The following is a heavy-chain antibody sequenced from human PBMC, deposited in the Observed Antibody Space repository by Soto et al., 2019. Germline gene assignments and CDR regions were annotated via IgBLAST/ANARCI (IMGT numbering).Heavy chain of an antibody. CDR2: IIPIFGTA. D-gene: IGHD1-26*01. CDR1: GGTCSSYA. Sequence: ASVEVSCKASGGTCSSYAIRAVRQAPGQGLEWMGGIIPIFGTANYAQKFQGRVTITADESTSTAYMELSSLRSEDTAVYYCARAMGATICYYWGQGTLVTVSS. J-gene: IGHJ4*02. V-gene: IGHV1-69*13. CDR3: ARAMGATICYY.